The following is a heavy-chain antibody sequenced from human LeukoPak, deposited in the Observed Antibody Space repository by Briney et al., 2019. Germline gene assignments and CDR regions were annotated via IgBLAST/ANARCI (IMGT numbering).Heavy chain of an antibody. CDR2: INIDGSDT. V-gene: IGHV3-74*01. D-gene: IGHD2-15*01. CDR3: AQKGGVDY. CDR1: GFTLSNHW. J-gene: IGHJ4*02. Sequence: GGSLRLSCAASGFTLSNHWMYWVRQAPGKGLVWVSRINIDGSDTRYADSVKGRFIISRDNAKNTLYLQKASLRAEDTAVYYCAQKGGVDYWGQGTLVTVSS.